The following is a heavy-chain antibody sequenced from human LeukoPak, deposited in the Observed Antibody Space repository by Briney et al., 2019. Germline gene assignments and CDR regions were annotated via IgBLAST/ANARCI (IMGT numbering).Heavy chain of an antibody. V-gene: IGHV3-64*01. CDR3: ARGRYFNYYMDV. CDR2: ISSNGDST. Sequence: GGSLRLSCAASGFIFTNYAMHWVRQAPGKGLEYVSAISSNGDSTYYANSLKGRFTISRDNSKSTLYLQMGSLRPEDMAVYYCARGRYFNYYMDVWGKGTTVTVSS. J-gene: IGHJ6*03. CDR1: GFIFTNYA. D-gene: IGHD3-9*01.